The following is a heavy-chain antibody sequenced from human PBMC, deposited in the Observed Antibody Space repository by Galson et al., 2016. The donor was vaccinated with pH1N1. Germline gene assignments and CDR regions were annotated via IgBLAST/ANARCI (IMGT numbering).Heavy chain of an antibody. CDR2: IYLGGSHI. V-gene: IGHV5-51*01. CDR1: GYSFSSSW. J-gene: IGHJ3*02. Sequence: SGAEVKKPGESLKISCKGSGYSFSSSWIGWVRQVPGKGLEWMGIIYLGGSHIRYSPFFQGQVTISADKSINIVYLQWSSLKASDTAIYYGAIQNDYRDYRGDAFDIWGQGKMVIVSS. CDR3: AIQNDYRDYRGDAFDI. D-gene: IGHD4-17*01.